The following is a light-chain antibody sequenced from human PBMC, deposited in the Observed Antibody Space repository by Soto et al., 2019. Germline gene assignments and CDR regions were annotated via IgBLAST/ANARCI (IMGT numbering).Light chain of an antibody. CDR3: AAWDDSLSGVV. V-gene: IGLV1-47*01. Sequence: QSVLTQPPSASGTPGQRVTISCSGSSSNIGSNYVYWYQQRPGTAPKLLIYRNNQRPSGVPDRFSGSKSGTSASLAISGLRSEDEADYYCAAWDDSLSGVVFGGGTQLTVL. J-gene: IGLJ2*01. CDR2: RNN. CDR1: SSNIGSNY.